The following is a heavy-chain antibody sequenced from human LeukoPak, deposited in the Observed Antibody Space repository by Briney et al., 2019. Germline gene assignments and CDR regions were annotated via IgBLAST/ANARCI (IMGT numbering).Heavy chain of an antibody. V-gene: IGHV3-23*01. D-gene: IGHD1-26*01. CDR2: ISGGGGST. J-gene: IGHJ4*02. Sequence: GGSLRLSCAASGFTFSSYAMSWVRQAPGKGLEWVSAISGGGGSTYYACSVKGRFTISRDNSKTTQYLQMNSLRAEDTAVYYCAKVVGDWHYYFDYWGQGTLVTVSS. CDR3: AKVVGDWHYYFDY. CDR1: GFTFSSYA.